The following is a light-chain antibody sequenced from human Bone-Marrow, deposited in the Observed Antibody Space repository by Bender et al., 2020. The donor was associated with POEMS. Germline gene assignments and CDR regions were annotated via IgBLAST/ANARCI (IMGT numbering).Light chain of an antibody. V-gene: IGLV1-44*01. CDR1: SSNFGNNA. CDR3: SSWDDSLNGWV. Sequence: QSVLTQPPSASGTPGQSVTISCSGTSSNFGNNAANWYQHVPGTAPKLIIYSNNQRPSGVPDRFSASTSGTSASLAISGLHSDDEADYYCSSWDDSLNGWVFGGGTTLTVL. J-gene: IGLJ3*02. CDR2: SNN.